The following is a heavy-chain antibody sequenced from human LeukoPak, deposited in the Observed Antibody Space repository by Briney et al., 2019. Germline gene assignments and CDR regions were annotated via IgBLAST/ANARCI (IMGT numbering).Heavy chain of an antibody. J-gene: IGHJ4*02. V-gene: IGHV4-39*07. Sequence: SETLSLTCIVSGGSISNNRYYWGWIRQPPGKGLEWIGSIYYSGSTNYNPSVKSRVTISVDTSKNQFSLKLSSVTAADTAMYYCACKTAIYYGSEKKIDYWGQGALVTVSS. D-gene: IGHD3-10*01. CDR1: GGSISNNRYY. CDR3: ACKTAIYYGSEKKIDY. CDR2: IYYSGST.